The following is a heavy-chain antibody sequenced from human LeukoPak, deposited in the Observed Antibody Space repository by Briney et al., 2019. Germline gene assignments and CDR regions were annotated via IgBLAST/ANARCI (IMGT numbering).Heavy chain of an antibody. CDR1: GGTFSSYA. V-gene: IGHV1-69*04. D-gene: IGHD3-22*01. Sequence: GASVKVSCKASGGTFSSYAISWVRQAPGQGLERMGRIIPILGIANYAQKFQGRVTITADKSTSTAYMELSSLRSEDTAVYYCARGPYPYDSSGYYLMSYWGQGTLVTVSS. J-gene: IGHJ4*02. CDR2: IIPILGIA. CDR3: ARGPYPYDSSGYYLMSY.